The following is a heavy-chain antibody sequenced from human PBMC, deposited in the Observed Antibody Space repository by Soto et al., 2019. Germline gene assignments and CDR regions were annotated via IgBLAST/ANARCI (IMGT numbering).Heavy chain of an antibody. Sequence: QVKLVHSGAEVQKPGSSLRVSCEASGGTLSSYTFNWERQAPGQGLEWMGRIIPVLNITKYAQNFKGRVTITADKSTSTVYMELISQRSDDSAIYYCVRGVWVTDGGMNYYFYYMDVCCKGSTVTVSS. D-gene: IGHD2-21*02. J-gene: IGHJ6*03. CDR1: GGTLSSYT. V-gene: IGHV1-69*02. CDR3: VRGVWVTDGGMNYYFYYMDV. CDR2: IIPVLNIT.